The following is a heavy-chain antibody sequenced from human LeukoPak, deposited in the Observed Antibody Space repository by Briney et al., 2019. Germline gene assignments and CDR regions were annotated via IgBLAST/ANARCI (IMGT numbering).Heavy chain of an antibody. CDR2: ISSSSSYI. CDR3: ARDTDYYGSGRHGYFDH. Sequence: PGGSLRLSCAASGFTFSSYSMNWVRQAPGKGLEWVSSISSSSSYIYYADSVKGRFTISRDNAKNSLYLQMNSLRAEDTAVYYCARDTDYYGSGRHGYFDHWGQGTLVTVSS. CDR1: GFTFSSYS. V-gene: IGHV3-21*01. J-gene: IGHJ1*01. D-gene: IGHD3-10*01.